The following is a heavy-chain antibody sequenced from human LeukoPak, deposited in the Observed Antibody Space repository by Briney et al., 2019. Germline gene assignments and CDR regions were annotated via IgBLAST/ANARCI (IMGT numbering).Heavy chain of an antibody. V-gene: IGHV3-23*01. Sequence: GGSLRLSCAASGFTFSSYAMSWVRQAPGKGLEWVSAISASSDSQYYTDSVKGRFTISRDNSKNTLYLQMSSLRAEDTAVYFCAKEAGAAGASWNIDFWGQGALVTVSS. CDR1: GFTFSSYA. CDR2: ISASSDSQ. CDR3: AKEAGAAGASWNIDF. J-gene: IGHJ4*02. D-gene: IGHD1-1*01.